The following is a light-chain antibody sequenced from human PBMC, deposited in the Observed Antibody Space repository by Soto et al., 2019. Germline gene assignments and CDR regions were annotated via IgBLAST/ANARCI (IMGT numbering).Light chain of an antibody. V-gene: IGLV2-14*01. CDR3: ASYLTTSHLEV. J-gene: IGLJ1*01. Sequence: QSARTHPASVSWSPGDSITVSCSGSISDIGSHNYVSWYRQYPGEAPRLLIYEVHYRPSGVSSRFSGSKSGNTASLTISGLQAADEADYYCASYLTTSHLEVFGTGTKVTVL. CDR2: EVH. CDR1: ISDIGSHNY.